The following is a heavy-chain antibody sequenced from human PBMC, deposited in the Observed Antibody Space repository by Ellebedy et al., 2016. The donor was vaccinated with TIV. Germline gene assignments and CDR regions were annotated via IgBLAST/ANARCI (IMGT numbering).Heavy chain of an antibody. Sequence: SETLSLXXTVSGDSINSGSFYWSWIRQPAGKGLEWIGHISASGYTDYNTSLKSRVIMSVDTSKNHFSLRLSSVTAADTAVYYCARGLYFDSSGYHYWFDPWGQGTLVTVSS. D-gene: IGHD3-22*01. CDR2: ISASGYT. J-gene: IGHJ5*02. CDR1: GDSINSGSFY. V-gene: IGHV4-61*09. CDR3: ARGLYFDSSGYHYWFDP.